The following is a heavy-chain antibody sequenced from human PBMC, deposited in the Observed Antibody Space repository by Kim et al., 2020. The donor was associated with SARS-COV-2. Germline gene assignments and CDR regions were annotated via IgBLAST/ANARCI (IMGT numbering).Heavy chain of an antibody. Sequence: SETLSLTCAAYGGSFSGYYWSWIRQPPGKGLEWIGEINHSGSTNYNPSLKSRVTISVETAKNPISLKLSSVTAADTAVYYCARTPRGPRTTRAFDIWGQGTMVTVCS. CDR1: GGSFSGYY. V-gene: IGHV4-34*01. CDR3: ARTPRGPRTTRAFDI. J-gene: IGHJ3*02. CDR2: INHSGST. D-gene: IGHD1-1*01.